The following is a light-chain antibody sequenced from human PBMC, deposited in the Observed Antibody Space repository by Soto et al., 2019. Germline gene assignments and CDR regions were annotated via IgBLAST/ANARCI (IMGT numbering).Light chain of an antibody. CDR3: QEFSSYVFT. CDR2: DAS. CDR1: QYISTW. Sequence: DIQMTQSPSTLSASVGDRVTITCRASQYISTWLAWYQQKPGKAPRLLIYDASNLQSGVPPRCSGSGSGTEFTLTINSLHPDDFATYYCQEFSSYVFTFGPGTKVDIK. J-gene: IGKJ3*01. V-gene: IGKV1-5*01.